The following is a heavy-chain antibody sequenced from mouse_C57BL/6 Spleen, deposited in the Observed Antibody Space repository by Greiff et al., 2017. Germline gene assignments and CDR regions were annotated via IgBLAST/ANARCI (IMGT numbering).Heavy chain of an antibody. CDR3: ARSTTVVATDYAMDY. CDR2: IDPANGNT. J-gene: IGHJ4*01. CDR1: GFNIKNTY. D-gene: IGHD1-1*01. Sequence: EVQRVESVAELVRPGASVKLSCTASGFNIKNTYMHWVKQRPEQGLEWIGRIDPANGNTKYAPKFQGKATITADTSSYTAYLQLSSLTSEDTAIYYCARSTTVVATDYAMDYWGQGTSVTVSS. V-gene: IGHV14-3*01.